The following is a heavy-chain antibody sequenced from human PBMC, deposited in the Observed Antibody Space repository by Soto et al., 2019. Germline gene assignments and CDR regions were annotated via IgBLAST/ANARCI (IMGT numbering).Heavy chain of an antibody. J-gene: IGHJ6*02. D-gene: IGHD2-2*01. V-gene: IGHV3-23*01. CDR3: AKPCSSTSCRYYYYGMDV. CDR1: GFSFPIFA. CDR2: ISGRGGTT. Sequence: PWGSLRLSCAASGFSFPIFAMNWVRQAPGKGLEWVSSISGRGGTTFYADSVKGRFTISRDTSKNMLYLQMNSLRAEDTAVYYCAKPCSSTSCRYYYYGMDVWGQGTTVTVSS.